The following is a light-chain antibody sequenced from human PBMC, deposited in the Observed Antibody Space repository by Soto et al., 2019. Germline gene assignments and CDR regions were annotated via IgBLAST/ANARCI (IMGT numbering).Light chain of an antibody. J-gene: IGKJ4*01. V-gene: IGKV3-11*01. Sequence: EIMLTQSSATLSLSPGERATFSCRASQSVSSYLACYQQNPGQAPRLLIYDASNRATSLPARFSGSGSETDFTLTISSLEPEDFAVYYCQQRSNWPLTFGGGTKVEIK. CDR3: QQRSNWPLT. CDR2: DAS. CDR1: QSVSSY.